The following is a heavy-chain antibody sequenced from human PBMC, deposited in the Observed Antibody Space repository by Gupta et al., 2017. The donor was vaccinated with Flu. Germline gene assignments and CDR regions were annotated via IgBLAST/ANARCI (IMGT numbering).Heavy chain of an antibody. J-gene: IGHJ4*02. CDR3: ARDYYDSSGYYRFDY. Sequence: EVQLVESGGGLVQPGGSLRLSCAASGFTFSSYEMNWVRQAPGKGLEWVSYISSSGSTIYYADSVKGRFTISRDNAKNSLYLQMNSLRAEDTAVYYCARDYYDSSGYYRFDYWGQGTLVTVSS. V-gene: IGHV3-48*03. CDR1: GFTFSSYE. D-gene: IGHD3-22*01. CDR2: ISSSGSTI.